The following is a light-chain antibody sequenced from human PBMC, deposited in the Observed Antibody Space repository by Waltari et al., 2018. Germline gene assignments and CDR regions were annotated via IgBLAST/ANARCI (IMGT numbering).Light chain of an antibody. CDR2: EVG. CDR1: SSDVGGYNY. J-gene: IGLJ3*02. Sequence: QSALTQPPSASGSPGQSVTIPCTGTSSDVGGYNYVSWYQQHPGKAPKLMIYEVGERPSGVPDRFSGSKSGNTASLTVSGLQAEDEADYYCYSFAGSSKWVFGGGTKLTVL. V-gene: IGLV2-8*01. CDR3: YSFAGSSKWV.